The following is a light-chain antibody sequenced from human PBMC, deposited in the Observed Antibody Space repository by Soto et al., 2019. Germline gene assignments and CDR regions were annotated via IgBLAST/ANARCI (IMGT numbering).Light chain of an antibody. CDR2: DAS. CDR1: QDISSY. J-gene: IGKJ2*01. Sequence: DIQMTQSPSSLSASVGDRVTITCQASQDISSYLNWYQQKAGKAPTLLIYDASNLEREVPSRFSGSGSDTHFTFTISSLQPEDVETYYCQQYDNFMYTFGQGTKLEIK. CDR3: QQYDNFMYT. V-gene: IGKV1-33*01.